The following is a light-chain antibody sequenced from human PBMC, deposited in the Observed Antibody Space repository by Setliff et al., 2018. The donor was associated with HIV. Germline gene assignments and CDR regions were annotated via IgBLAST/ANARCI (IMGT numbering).Light chain of an antibody. V-gene: IGLV1-44*01. CDR2: SNN. CDR1: SSNIRTNA. Sequence: QSVLTQPPSTSGTPGQRVTISCSGSSSNIRTNAVNWYQQLSGTAPKLLIYSNNQRPSGVPDRFSGSKSGTSASLAISGLQSEDEADYYCASWDDSLKGYVFGTGTKVTVL. CDR3: ASWDDSLKGYV. J-gene: IGLJ1*01.